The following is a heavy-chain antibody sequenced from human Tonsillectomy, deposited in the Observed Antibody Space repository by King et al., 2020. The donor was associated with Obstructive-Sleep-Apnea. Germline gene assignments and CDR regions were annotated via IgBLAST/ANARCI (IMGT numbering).Heavy chain of an antibody. Sequence: DVQLVESGGGLVQRGGSLRLSCAASGFTFSSYWMHWVRQAPGKGLVWVSRINSDGSSTSYADSVKGRFTISRDNAKNTLYLQMNSLRAEDTAVYYCARGGEDIVVVPAAFVDYWGQGTLVTVSS. CDR3: ARGGEDIVVVPAAFVDY. CDR2: INSDGSST. D-gene: IGHD2-2*01. CDR1: GFTFSSYW. V-gene: IGHV3-74*01. J-gene: IGHJ4*02.